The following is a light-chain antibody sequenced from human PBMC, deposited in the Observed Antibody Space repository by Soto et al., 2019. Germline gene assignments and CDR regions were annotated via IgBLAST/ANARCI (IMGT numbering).Light chain of an antibody. CDR3: QQYGSSPYT. V-gene: IGKV3-20*01. J-gene: IGKJ2*01. CDR2: GVS. Sequence: EIVLTQFPGTLSLSPGERATLSCRASHSVSSSYLAWYQQKPGQAPRLLIYGVSGRATGIPDRFSGSGSGTDFTLIISRLEPEDFAVYYCQQYGSSPYTFGQGTKLEIK. CDR1: HSVSSSY.